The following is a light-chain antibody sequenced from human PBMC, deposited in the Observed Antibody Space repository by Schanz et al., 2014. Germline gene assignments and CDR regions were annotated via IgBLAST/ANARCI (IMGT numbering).Light chain of an antibody. V-gene: IGLV2-8*01. CDR3: VLYMGSGFWV. Sequence: QSALTQPPSASGSPGQSVTISCTGTSSDVGGYNYVSWYQQYPGKAPKLMIYEVSKRPSGVPDRFSGSILGNKAALTITGAQAEDECDYYCVLYMGSGFWVFGGGTKLTVL. CDR1: SSDVGGYNY. CDR2: EVS. J-gene: IGLJ3*02.